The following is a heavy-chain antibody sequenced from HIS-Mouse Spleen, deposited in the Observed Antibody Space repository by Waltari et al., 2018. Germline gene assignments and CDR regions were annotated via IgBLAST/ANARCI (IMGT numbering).Heavy chain of an antibody. Sequence: QLQLQESGPGLVKPSETLSLTFTVSGGSISSSRFYLGRIRQPPGKGLEWIGSIYYSGSTYYNPSLKSRVTISVDTSKNQFSLKLSSVTAADTAVYYCAREIPYSSSWYDWYFDLWGRGTLVTVPS. CDR3: AREIPYSSSWYDWYFDL. D-gene: IGHD6-13*01. CDR2: IYYSGST. CDR1: GGSISSSRFY. J-gene: IGHJ2*01. V-gene: IGHV4-39*07.